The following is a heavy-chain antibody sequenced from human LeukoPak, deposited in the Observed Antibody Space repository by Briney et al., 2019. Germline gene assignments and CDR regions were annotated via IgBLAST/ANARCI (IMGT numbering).Heavy chain of an antibody. J-gene: IGHJ4*02. CDR3: AKGPHRYCSGGSCYNPFDY. D-gene: IGHD2-15*01. V-gene: IGHV3-23*01. CDR1: GFTSSTYG. CDR2: ISGSGGST. Sequence: PGGSLRLSCAASGFTSSTYGMSWVRQAPGKGLEWVSAISGSGGSTYYADSVKGRFTISRDNSKNTLYLQMNSLRAEDTAVYYCAKGPHRYCSGGSCYNPFDYWGQGTLVTVSS.